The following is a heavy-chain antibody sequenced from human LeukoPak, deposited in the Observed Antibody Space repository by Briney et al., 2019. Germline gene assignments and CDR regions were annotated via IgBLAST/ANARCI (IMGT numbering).Heavy chain of an antibody. CDR1: GGTFSSYA. J-gene: IGHJ4*02. Sequence: GASVKVPCKASGGTFSSYAISWVRQAPGQGLEWMGGITPIFGTANYAQKFQGRVTITADESTSTAYMELSSLRSEDTAVYYCARSDNYRWLQFADWGQGTLVTVSS. D-gene: IGHD5-24*01. V-gene: IGHV1-69*13. CDR2: ITPIFGTA. CDR3: ARSDNYRWLQFAD.